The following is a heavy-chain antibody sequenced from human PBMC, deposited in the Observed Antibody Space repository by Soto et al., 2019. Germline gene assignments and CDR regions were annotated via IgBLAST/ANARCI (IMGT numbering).Heavy chain of an antibody. J-gene: IGHJ4*02. CDR1: GFAFSSYV. D-gene: IGHD2-15*01. CDR3: AKDLCSGGSCSVFDY. CDR2: ISYDGSNK. Sequence: QVQLVESGGGVVQPGRSLRLSCAASGFAFSSYVMHWVRQAPGKGLEWVAVISYDGSNKYYADSVKGRFTISRDNSKNTLYLQMISLRAEDTAVFYCAKDLCSGGSCSVFDYWGQGTLVTVSS. V-gene: IGHV3-30*18.